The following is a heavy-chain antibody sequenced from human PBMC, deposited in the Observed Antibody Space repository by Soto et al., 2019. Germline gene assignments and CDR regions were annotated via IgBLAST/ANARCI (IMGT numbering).Heavy chain of an antibody. CDR1: VFSFSIYA. CDR2: ISGSGENT. V-gene: IGHV3-23*01. CDR3: ADGGEWSFNFEY. J-gene: IGHJ4*02. D-gene: IGHD3-3*01. Sequence: EVQLLESGGGLVQPGGSLRLSCAASVFSFSIYAMSWVRQDPGKGLEWVSGISGSGENTYYADSVKGRFTIYRDNSKNTLYLQMNNLRVEDKAVYYCADGGEWSFNFEYWGQGTLVTVFS.